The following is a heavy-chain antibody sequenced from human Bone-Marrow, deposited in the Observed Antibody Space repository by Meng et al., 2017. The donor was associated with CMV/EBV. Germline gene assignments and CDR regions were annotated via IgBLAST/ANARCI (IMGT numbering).Heavy chain of an antibody. Sequence: GGSLRLSCAASGFTFDDYGMSWVRQAPGKGLEWVSGINWNGGSTGYADSVKGRFTISRDNAKNSLYLQMNSLRAEDTALYYCARDRIVRRGGSYFGWFDPWGQGTRVTGSS. CDR2: INWNGGST. V-gene: IGHV3-20*04. D-gene: IGHD1-26*01. J-gene: IGHJ5*02. CDR1: GFTFDDYG. CDR3: ARDRIVRRGGSYFGWFDP.